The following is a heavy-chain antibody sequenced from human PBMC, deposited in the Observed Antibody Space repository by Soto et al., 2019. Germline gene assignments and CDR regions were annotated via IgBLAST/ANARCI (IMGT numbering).Heavy chain of an antibody. CDR2: LYSGGST. CDR1: GFTVSSKY. Sequence: EVQLVESGGGLVQPGGSLRLSCAAYGFTVSSKYMSWVRQAPGKGLEWVSVLYSGGSTYYADSVKGRFTISRDNSKNSLYLQMNSLRAEDTAVYYCAREHSSSWYVDYWGQGTLVTVSS. V-gene: IGHV3-66*01. CDR3: AREHSSSWYVDY. D-gene: IGHD6-13*01. J-gene: IGHJ4*02.